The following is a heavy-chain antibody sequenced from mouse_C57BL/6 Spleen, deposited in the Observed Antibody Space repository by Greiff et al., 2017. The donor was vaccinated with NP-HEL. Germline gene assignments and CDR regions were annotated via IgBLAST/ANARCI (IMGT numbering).Heavy chain of an antibody. CDR3: ARGRIPYAMDY. V-gene: IGHV1-50*01. CDR1: GYTFTSYW. Sequence: QVQLQQPGAELVKPGASVKLSCKASGYTFTSYWMQWVKQRPGQGLEWIGEIDTSDSYTNYNQKFKGKATLTVDTSSSTAYMQLSSLTSEDSAVYYCARGRIPYAMDYWGQGTSVTVSS. CDR2: IDTSDSYT. J-gene: IGHJ4*01.